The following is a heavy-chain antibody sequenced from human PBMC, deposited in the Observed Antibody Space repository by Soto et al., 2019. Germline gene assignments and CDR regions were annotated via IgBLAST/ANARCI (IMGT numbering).Heavy chain of an antibody. V-gene: IGHV4-59*01. Sequence: PSETLSLTCTVSGGSISSYYWSWIRQPPGKGLEWIGYIYYSGSTNYNPSLKSRVTISVDTSKNQFSLKLSSVTAADTAVYYCASLFAAGSSGYYLPDYWGQGTLVTVSS. J-gene: IGHJ4*02. CDR3: ASLFAAGSSGYYLPDY. CDR1: GGSISSYY. CDR2: IYYSGST. D-gene: IGHD3-22*01.